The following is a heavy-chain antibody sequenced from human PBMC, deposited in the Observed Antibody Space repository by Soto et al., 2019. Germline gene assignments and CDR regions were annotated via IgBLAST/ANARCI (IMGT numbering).Heavy chain of an antibody. V-gene: IGHV4-31*03. Sequence: QVQLQESGPGLVKPSQTLSLTCTVSGGSINSGGYCWSWIRQHPGKGLDWIGCISYGGSTSYNPSLKSRVTISVDTSKNPFSLKLTSVTAADTAVYYCSRGLLVWGQGALITVSS. J-gene: IGHJ4*02. CDR1: GGSINSGGYC. D-gene: IGHD2-15*01. CDR3: SRGLLV. CDR2: ISYGGST.